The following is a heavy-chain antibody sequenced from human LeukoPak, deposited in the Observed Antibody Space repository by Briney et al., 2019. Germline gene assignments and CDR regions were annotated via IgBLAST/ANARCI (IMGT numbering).Heavy chain of an antibody. CDR2: INKDGSQK. Sequence: GGSLRLSCAASGFTFSSYWMTWVRQAPGKGLEWVATINKDGSQKNYVDSVKGRFTISRDNAKNSLYLQMNSLKTEDTAVYYCTRHEEPSSSPAQHWGQGTLVTVSS. CDR1: GFTFSSYW. J-gene: IGHJ1*01. CDR3: TRHEEPSSSPAQH. V-gene: IGHV3-7*03. D-gene: IGHD6-13*01.